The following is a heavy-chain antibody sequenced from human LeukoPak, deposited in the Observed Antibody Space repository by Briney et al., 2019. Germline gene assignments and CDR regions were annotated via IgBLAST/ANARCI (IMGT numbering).Heavy chain of an antibody. CDR3: ARAPSYHAFDI. J-gene: IGHJ3*02. D-gene: IGHD2-2*02. CDR2: IIPIFGTA. Sequence: SVKVSCKASGGTFSSYAISWVRQAPGQGLEWMGGIIPIFGTANYAQKFQGRVTMTRDTSTSTVYMELSSPRSEDTAVYYCARAPSYHAFDIWGQGTMVTVSS. V-gene: IGHV1-69*05. CDR1: GGTFSSYA.